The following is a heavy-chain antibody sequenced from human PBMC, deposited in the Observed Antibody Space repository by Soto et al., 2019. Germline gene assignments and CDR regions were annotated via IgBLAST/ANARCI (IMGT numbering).Heavy chain of an antibody. CDR2: ISGSGGNT. V-gene: IGHV3-23*01. D-gene: IGHD2-2*01. CDR1: GFTFSSYA. Sequence: HPGGSLRLACAASGFTFSSYAMSWVRQAPGKGLEWVSAISGSGGNTYYADSVKGRCTISRDNFKNTLYLQLNSLSAEDTAVYYCVKTPRYCSGSSCYGDYFDHWGPGTLVTVSS. CDR3: VKTPRYCSGSSCYGDYFDH. J-gene: IGHJ4*02.